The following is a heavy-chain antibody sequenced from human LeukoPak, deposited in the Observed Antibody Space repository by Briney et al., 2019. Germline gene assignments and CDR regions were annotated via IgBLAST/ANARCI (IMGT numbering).Heavy chain of an antibody. J-gene: IGHJ6*03. CDR1: GFTFSSYS. D-gene: IGHD2-2*01. CDR3: ARTRDNYYYMDV. Sequence: GGSLRLSCAASGFTFSSYSMNWVRQAPGKGLEWVSSISSSSSYIYYADSVKGRFTISRDNAKNTLYLQMNSLRAEDTAVYYCARTRDNYYYMDVWGKGTTVTVSS. CDR2: ISSSSSYI. V-gene: IGHV3-21*01.